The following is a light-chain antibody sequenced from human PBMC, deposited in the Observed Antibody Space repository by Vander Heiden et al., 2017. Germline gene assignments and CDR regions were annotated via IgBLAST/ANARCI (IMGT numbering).Light chain of an antibody. CDR3: QQSDSTPT. V-gene: IGKV1-39*01. J-gene: IGKJ4*01. CDR1: QSISSY. CDR2: AAS. Sequence: DIHMTQSPSSLSASVGDRVTITCRASQSISSYLNWYQQKPGKDPKLLIYAASSLQSGVPSRFSGSGSGTDFTLTISSLQPEDFATYYCQQSDSTPTFRYGTKVEIK.